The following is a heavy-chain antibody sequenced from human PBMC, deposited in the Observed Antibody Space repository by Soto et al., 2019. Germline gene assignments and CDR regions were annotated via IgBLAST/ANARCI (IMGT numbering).Heavy chain of an antibody. CDR1: GFTFSSYA. CDR3: AKDSPYIVVVVAATPGDAFDI. D-gene: IGHD2-15*01. J-gene: IGHJ3*02. CDR2: ISGSGGST. V-gene: IGHV3-23*01. Sequence: TGGSLRLSCAASGFTFSSYAMSWVRQAPGKGLEWVSAISGSGGSTYYADSVKGRFTISRDNSKNTLYLQMNSLRAEDTAVYYCAKDSPYIVVVVAATPGDAFDIWGQGTMVTVSS.